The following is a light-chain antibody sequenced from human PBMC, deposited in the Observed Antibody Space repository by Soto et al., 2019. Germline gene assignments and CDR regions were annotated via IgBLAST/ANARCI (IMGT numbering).Light chain of an antibody. J-gene: IGKJ1*01. CDR2: KAS. CDR3: QQTYSTPQT. CDR1: QSVNRF. V-gene: IGKV1-39*01. Sequence: DIQMTQSPSSLSAFVGDRVTITCLASQSVNRFLNWYQQKPGKAPKLLIYKASTLQSGVPSRFSGSESGTDFTLTISGLQTEDFATYYCQQTYSTPQTFGQGTKVDI.